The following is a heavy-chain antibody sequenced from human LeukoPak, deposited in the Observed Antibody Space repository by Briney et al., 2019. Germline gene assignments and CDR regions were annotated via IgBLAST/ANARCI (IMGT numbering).Heavy chain of an antibody. CDR1: GFTFSSYA. V-gene: IGHV3-23*01. D-gene: IGHD2-2*01. J-gene: IGHJ4*02. Sequence: GGSLILSCAASGFTFSSYASSWVRQAPAKVLEWVSAISGSGGSTYYADYVKGRFTISRDNSKNTLYLQMNSLRAEDTAVYYCAKAYCSSTSSYDDYWGQGTLVTVSS. CDR2: ISGSGGST. CDR3: AKAYCSSTSSYDDY.